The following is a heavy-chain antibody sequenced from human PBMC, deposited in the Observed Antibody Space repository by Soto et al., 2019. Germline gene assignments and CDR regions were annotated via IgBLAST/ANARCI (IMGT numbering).Heavy chain of an antibody. CDR2: IRDDGGEA. Sequence: GGSLRLSCGVSGVNFSNYWMTWVRQTPGKGLEWVADIRDDGGEAFYAGFVQGRFTISRDNAKKSLFLQMDSLRPEDTAVYHCARDGDGWKFDYWGQGTLVTVSS. CDR3: ARDGDGWKFDY. D-gene: IGHD1-1*01. CDR1: GVNFSNYW. V-gene: IGHV3-7*01. J-gene: IGHJ4*02.